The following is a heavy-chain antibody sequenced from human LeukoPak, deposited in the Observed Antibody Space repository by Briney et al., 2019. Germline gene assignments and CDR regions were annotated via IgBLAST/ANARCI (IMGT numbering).Heavy chain of an antibody. CDR1: GGSISSYY. J-gene: IGHJ6*03. D-gene: IGHD3-22*01. CDR3: ARVPPDPYYYDSSGYYYYFYMDV. Sequence: SETLSLTCTVSGGSISSYYWSWIRQPPGKGLEWIGYIYYSGSTNYNPSLKSRVTISVDTSKNQFSLKLSSVTAADTAVYYCARVPPDPYYYDSSGYYYYFYMDVWGKGTTVTVS. CDR2: IYYSGST. V-gene: IGHV4-59*01.